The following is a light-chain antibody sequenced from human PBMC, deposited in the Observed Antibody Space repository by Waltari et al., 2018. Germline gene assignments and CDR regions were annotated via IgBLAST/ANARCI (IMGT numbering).Light chain of an antibody. CDR1: SSDVGGYNS. CDR2: EVP. J-gene: IGLJ3*02. CDR3: ISYTSTGTVWV. Sequence: QSALTQPASVSGSPGQSITISCTGTSSDVGGYNSVSWYHQDPGKAPKLMIYEVPNRASGVSNRFSGSKSGNTASLTISGLQAEDEADYYCISYTSTGTVWVFGGGTKLTVL. V-gene: IGLV2-14*01.